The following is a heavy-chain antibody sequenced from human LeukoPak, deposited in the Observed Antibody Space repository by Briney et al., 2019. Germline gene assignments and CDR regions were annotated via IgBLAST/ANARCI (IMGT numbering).Heavy chain of an antibody. CDR1: GGSFSGYY. CDR3: AGIATGLNWFDP. Sequence: SETLSLTCAVYGGSFSGYYWSWIRQPPGKWLEWIGEINHSGSTNYNPSLKSRVTISVDTSKNQFSLKLSSVTAADTAVYYCAGIATGLNWFDPWGQGTLVTVSS. D-gene: IGHD6-13*01. J-gene: IGHJ5*02. V-gene: IGHV4-34*01. CDR2: INHSGST.